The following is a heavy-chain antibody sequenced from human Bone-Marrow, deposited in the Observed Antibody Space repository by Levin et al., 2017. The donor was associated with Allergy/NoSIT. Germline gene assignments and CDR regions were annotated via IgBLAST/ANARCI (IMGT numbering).Heavy chain of an antibody. Sequence: GGSLRLSCAASGFPFNSYAMSWVRQVPGKGLEWVSGLSTGNDGTNYADSVKGRFTLSRDNSKNTLYLQLSSLRADDTPVLYCAKDRGGYSYGHGFDYWGQGTLVTVSS. V-gene: IGHV3-23*01. J-gene: IGHJ4*02. CDR2: LSTGNDGT. CDR3: AKDRGGYSYGHGFDY. CDR1: GFPFNSYA. D-gene: IGHD5-18*01.